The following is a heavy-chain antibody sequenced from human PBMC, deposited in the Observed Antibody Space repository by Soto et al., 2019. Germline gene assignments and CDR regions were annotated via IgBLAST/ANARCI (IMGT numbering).Heavy chain of an antibody. J-gene: IGHJ4*02. D-gene: IGHD6-13*01. CDR2: ISWNSGSI. Sequence: GGSLRLSCAASGFTFDDYAMHWVRQAPGKGLEWVSGISWNSGSIGYADSVKGRFTISRDNAKNSLYLQMNSLRAEDTALYYCAKAREAAAGNVDYWGQGTLVTVSS. V-gene: IGHV3-9*01. CDR1: GFTFDDYA. CDR3: AKAREAAAGNVDY.